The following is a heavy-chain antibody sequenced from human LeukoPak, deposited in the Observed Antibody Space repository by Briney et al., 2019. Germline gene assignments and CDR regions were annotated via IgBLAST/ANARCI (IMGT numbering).Heavy chain of an antibody. CDR1: GGSISSASYY. Sequence: PSETLSLTCTVSGGSISSASYYWSWIRQPAGKGLEWIGRIYTSGSTNYNPSLKSRVTISVDTSKNQFSLKPSSVTAADTAVYYCAMRERLAAAFDYWGQGTLVTVSS. CDR2: IYTSGST. J-gene: IGHJ4*02. V-gene: IGHV4-61*02. D-gene: IGHD6-13*01. CDR3: AMRERLAAAFDY.